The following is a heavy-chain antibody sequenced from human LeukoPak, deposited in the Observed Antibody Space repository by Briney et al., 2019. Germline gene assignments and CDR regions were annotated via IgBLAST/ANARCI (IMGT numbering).Heavy chain of an antibody. Sequence: PGGSLRLSCAASGFDLTTYATTWVRQAPAKGLEWVSSIRIGGGGTDYAGSVKGRFNISRDNSENTLHLQMNNLRVEDTARYFCARCMVLSQGWCNWFDPWGQGTLVTVSS. CDR1: GFDLTTYA. J-gene: IGHJ5*02. CDR2: IRIGGGGT. CDR3: ARCMVLSQGWCNWFDP. V-gene: IGHV3-23*01. D-gene: IGHD6-13*01.